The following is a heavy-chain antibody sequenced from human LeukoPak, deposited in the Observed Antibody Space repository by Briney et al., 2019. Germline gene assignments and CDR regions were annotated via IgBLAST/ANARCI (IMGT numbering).Heavy chain of an antibody. CDR2: IYPGDSDT. J-gene: IGHJ6*04. CDR1: GFNFTTYW. V-gene: IGHV5-51*01. CDR3: ARGSGGDSPMGDV. D-gene: IGHD1-26*01. Sequence: GESLKISCKGSGFNFTTYWIGWVRHMPGKGLEWMGIIYPGDSDTRYSPSFQGQVTISADKSISTAYLQWSSLKASDTAMYYCARGSGGDSPMGDVWGKGTAVTVSS.